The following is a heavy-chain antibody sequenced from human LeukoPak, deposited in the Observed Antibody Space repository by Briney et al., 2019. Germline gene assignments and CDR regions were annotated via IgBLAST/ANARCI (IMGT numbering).Heavy chain of an antibody. CDR3: AKVDAVRAAPGRGRVDS. D-gene: IGHD6-13*01. V-gene: IGHV3-23*01. Sequence: PGRSLRLSCAASGFDFSSYVMTWVRQAPGKGLEWVSGISGSGGSTYDADSVKGRFTVSRDNSKSTLYLQLNSLRVEDTAVYYCAKVDAVRAAPGRGRVDSWGQGTLVTVSS. J-gene: IGHJ4*02. CDR2: ISGSGGST. CDR1: GFDFSSYV.